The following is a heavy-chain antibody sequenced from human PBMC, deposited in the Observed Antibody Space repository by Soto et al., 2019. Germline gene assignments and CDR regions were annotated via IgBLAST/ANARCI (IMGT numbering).Heavy chain of an antibody. CDR1: GGSFSSYY. J-gene: IGHJ4*02. CDR3: ARGSVDTVDSSGFYEY. V-gene: IGHV4-34*01. CDR2: INHSGGT. Sequence: PSETLSLTCAVYGGSFSSYYWSWIRQPPGKGLEWIGEINHSGGTSYSPSLKSRVTISVDTSKSQFSLKLTSVTAADRAVYYCARGSVDTVDSSGFYEYWGQATPVTVSS. D-gene: IGHD3-22*01.